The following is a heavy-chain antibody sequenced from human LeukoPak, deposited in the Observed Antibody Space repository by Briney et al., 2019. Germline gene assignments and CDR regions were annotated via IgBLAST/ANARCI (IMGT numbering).Heavy chain of an antibody. V-gene: IGHV3-73*01. CDR1: GFTFSGSS. J-gene: IGHJ5*02. CDR3: TTSYSGNSWYDWFGP. D-gene: IGHD6-13*01. CDR2: IRTKANTYAT. Sequence: PGGSLRLSCAASGFTFSGSSIHWVRQASGKGLEWVGLIRTKANTYATAYAASVTGRFTISRDDPKTTSYLQMSSLKTEDTALYFCTTSYSGNSWYDWFGPWGQGTLVTVSS.